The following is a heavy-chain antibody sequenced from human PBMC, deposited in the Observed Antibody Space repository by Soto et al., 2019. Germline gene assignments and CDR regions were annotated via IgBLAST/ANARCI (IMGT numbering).Heavy chain of an antibody. CDR1: GFTFSSYG. CDR2: ISYDGSNK. CDR3: AKDGVGPLRIAAVFDY. D-gene: IGHD6-13*01. V-gene: IGHV3-30*18. Sequence: GGSLRLSCAASGFTFSSYGMHWVRQAPGKGLEWVAVISYDGSNKYYADSVKGRFTISRDNSKNTLYLQMNSLRAEDTAVYYCAKDGVGPLRIAAVFDYWGQGTLVTVSS. J-gene: IGHJ4*02.